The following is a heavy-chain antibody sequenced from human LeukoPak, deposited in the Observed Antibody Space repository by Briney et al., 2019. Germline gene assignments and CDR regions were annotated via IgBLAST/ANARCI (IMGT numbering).Heavy chain of an antibody. Sequence: PGGSLRLSCAASGFTFSSYGMHWVRQAPGKGLEWVAVISYDGSNKYYADSVKGRFTISRDNSKNMLYLQMNSLGAEDTAVYYCARGGSGSYIDYWGQGTLVTVSS. V-gene: IGHV3-30*03. CDR2: ISYDGSNK. CDR1: GFTFSSYG. J-gene: IGHJ4*02. D-gene: IGHD3-10*01. CDR3: ARGGSGSYIDY.